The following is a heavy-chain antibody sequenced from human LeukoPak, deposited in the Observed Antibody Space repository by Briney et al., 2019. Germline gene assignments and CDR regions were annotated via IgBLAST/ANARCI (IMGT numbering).Heavy chain of an antibody. J-gene: IGHJ4*02. V-gene: IGHV4-59*02. CDR3: ATRKLGNDY. D-gene: IGHD7-27*01. CDR2: IYYTET. Sequence: SETLSLTCTVSGGSVSNYYWSWIRQSPGKGLEWIGYIYYTETSYNPSLKSRVIISADTSKNQFSLKLYSVTAADTAVYYCATRKLGNDYWGQGTLVTVSS. CDR1: GGSVSNYY.